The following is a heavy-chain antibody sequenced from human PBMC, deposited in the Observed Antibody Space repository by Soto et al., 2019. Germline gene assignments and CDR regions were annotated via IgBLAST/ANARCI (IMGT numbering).Heavy chain of an antibody. D-gene: IGHD2-15*01. J-gene: IGHJ4*02. CDR1: GGSISSGGYS. Sequence: QLQLQESGSGLVKPSQTLSLTCAVSGGSISSGGYSWSWIRQPPGKGLEWIGYIYHSGSTYYNPSLKLRVTISVDRSKNKFSLKLSSVTAVDTAVYYCARKGCRGGSCCSPGAYYFDSWGQGTLVTVSS. V-gene: IGHV4-30-2*01. CDR3: ARKGCRGGSCCSPGAYYFDS. CDR2: IYHSGST.